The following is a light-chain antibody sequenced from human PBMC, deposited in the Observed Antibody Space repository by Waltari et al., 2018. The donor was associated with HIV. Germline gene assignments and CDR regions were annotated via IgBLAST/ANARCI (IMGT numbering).Light chain of an antibody. CDR3: QHYGSSRLT. CDR1: QSVSSSY. CDR2: GAS. J-gene: IGKJ4*01. Sequence: EIVLTQSPGTLSLSPGERATLSCRASQSVSSSYLAWYQQKPGQAPRLLIYGASSRATGIPDRFSGSGSGTDSTLTISRLEPEDFAVYYCQHYGSSRLTFGGGTKVEIK. V-gene: IGKV3-20*01.